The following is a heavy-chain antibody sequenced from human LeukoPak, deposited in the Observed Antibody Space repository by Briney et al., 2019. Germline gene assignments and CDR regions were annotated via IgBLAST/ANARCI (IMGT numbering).Heavy chain of an antibody. V-gene: IGHV3-74*01. J-gene: IGHJ4*02. CDR2: VNGDGSNT. CDR3: AKSSYYDSSGYYREYYFDF. Sequence: GGSLRLSCAASGFTFSNYWMHWVRQAPGKGLVWVSRVNGDGSNTYYADSVKGRFTISRDNSKNTLYLQMNSLRAEDTAVYYCAKSSYYDSSGYYREYYFDFRGQGTLVTVSS. CDR1: GFTFSNYW. D-gene: IGHD3-22*01.